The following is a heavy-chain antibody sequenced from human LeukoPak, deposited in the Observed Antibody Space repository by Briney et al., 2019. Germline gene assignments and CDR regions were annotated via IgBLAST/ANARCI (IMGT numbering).Heavy chain of an antibody. Sequence: GGSLRLSCAASGFTFSSYWMSWVRQAPGKGLEWVANIKQDGSEKYYVDSVKGRFTISRDNAKNSLYLQMNSLRAEDTAVYYCARGGPGGYYGSGSFYSDYWGQGTLVTVSS. CDR3: ARGGPGGYYGSGSFYSDY. CDR2: IKQDGSEK. D-gene: IGHD3-10*01. CDR1: GFTFSSYW. J-gene: IGHJ4*02. V-gene: IGHV3-7*01.